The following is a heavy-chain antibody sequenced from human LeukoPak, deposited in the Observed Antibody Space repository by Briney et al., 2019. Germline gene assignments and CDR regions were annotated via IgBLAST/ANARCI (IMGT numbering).Heavy chain of an antibody. D-gene: IGHD1-20*01. CDR2: VNPSGGST. V-gene: IGHV1-46*01. Sequence: ASVKVSCKASGYTFTSYYMHWVRQAPGQGLEWMGIVNPSGGSTSYAQKFQGRVTMTRDTSTSTVYMELSSLRSEDTAVYYCAREFRITGTIQYNWFDPWGQGTLVTVSS. CDR1: GYTFTSYY. CDR3: AREFRITGTIQYNWFDP. J-gene: IGHJ5*02.